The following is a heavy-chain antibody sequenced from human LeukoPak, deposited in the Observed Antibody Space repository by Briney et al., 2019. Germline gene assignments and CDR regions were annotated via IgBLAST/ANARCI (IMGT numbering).Heavy chain of an antibody. D-gene: IGHD3-10*01. Sequence: PGGSLRLSCAASGFTFSSYWMSWVRQAPGKGLEWVANIKQDGSEKYYVDSVKGRFTISRDNAKNSLYLQMNSLRAEDTAVYYCARAYGSGSYSLSPDYWGQGTLVTVSS. CDR3: ARAYGSGSYSLSPDY. V-gene: IGHV3-7*04. CDR2: IKQDGSEK. CDR1: GFTFSSYW. J-gene: IGHJ4*02.